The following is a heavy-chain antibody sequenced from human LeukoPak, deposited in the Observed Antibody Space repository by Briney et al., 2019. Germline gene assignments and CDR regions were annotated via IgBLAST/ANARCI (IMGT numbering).Heavy chain of an antibody. V-gene: IGHV4-4*07. J-gene: IGHJ6*03. Sequence: SETLSLTCTVSGGSISSYYWSWIRQPAGKGLEWIGRIYTSGSTNYNPSLKSRVTMSVDTSKNQFSLKLSSVTAADTAVYYCARTINSAYYYYMDVWGKGTTVTVSS. CDR3: ARTINSAYYYYMDV. CDR2: IYTSGST. D-gene: IGHD4-23*01. CDR1: GGSISSYY.